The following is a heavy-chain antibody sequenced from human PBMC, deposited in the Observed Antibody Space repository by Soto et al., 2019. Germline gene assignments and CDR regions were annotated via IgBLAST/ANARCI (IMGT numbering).Heavy chain of an antibody. Sequence: SEILSLTCAVYGGSFSGYYWSWIRQPPGKGLEWIGEINHSGSTNYNPSLKSRVTISVDTSKNQFSLKLSSVTAADTAVYYCARTRGRDYSTNYYYYYYMDVWGKGTTVTVSS. CDR3: ARTRGRDYSTNYYYYYYMDV. CDR2: INHSGST. J-gene: IGHJ6*03. D-gene: IGHD4-4*01. V-gene: IGHV4-34*01. CDR1: GGSFSGYY.